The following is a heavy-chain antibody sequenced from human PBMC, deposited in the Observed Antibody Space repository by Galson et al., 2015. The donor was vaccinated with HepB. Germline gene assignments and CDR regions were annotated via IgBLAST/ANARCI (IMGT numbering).Heavy chain of an antibody. V-gene: IGHV3-30-3*01. CDR2: ISYDGSNK. CDR3: ARDRIPAAMTRGVNWFDP. Sequence: SLRLSCAASGFTFSSYAMHWVRQAPGKGLEWVAVISYDGSNKYYADSVKGRFTISRDNSKNTLYLQMNSLRAEDTAVYYCARDRIPAAMTRGVNWFDPWGQGTLVTVSS. CDR1: GFTFSSYA. J-gene: IGHJ5*02. D-gene: IGHD2-2*01.